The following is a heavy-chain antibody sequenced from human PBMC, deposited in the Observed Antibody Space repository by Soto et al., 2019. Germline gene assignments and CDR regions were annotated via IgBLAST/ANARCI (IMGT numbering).Heavy chain of an antibody. D-gene: IGHD1-26*01. J-gene: IGHJ5*01. CDR3: MRARGSSWSNWFDS. CDR1: GGTVNSSG. CDR2: IIPLFGTT. Sequence: QVQLVQSGAELKKPGSSVKVSCKAFGGTVNSSGISWVRQAPGQGIEWMGGIIPLFGTTNYAHKFKGRVTVTADESTNTVYMELSSLTFADPAMYYCMRARGSSWSNWFDSWGQGTLVTVSS. V-gene: IGHV1-69*01.